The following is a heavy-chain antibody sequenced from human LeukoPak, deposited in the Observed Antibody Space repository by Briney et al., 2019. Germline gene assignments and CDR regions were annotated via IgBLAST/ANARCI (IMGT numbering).Heavy chain of an antibody. CDR2: IYSGGST. CDR3: VKATSYGSGGPY. J-gene: IGHJ4*02. CDR1: GFTVSSNY. Sequence: GGSLRLSCAASGFTVSSNYMSWVRQAPGKGLEWVSVIYSGGSTYYADSVKGRFTISRDNSKNTLYLQMNSLRAEDTAVYYCVKATSYGSGGPYWGQGTLVTVSS. V-gene: IGHV3-53*01. D-gene: IGHD3-10*01.